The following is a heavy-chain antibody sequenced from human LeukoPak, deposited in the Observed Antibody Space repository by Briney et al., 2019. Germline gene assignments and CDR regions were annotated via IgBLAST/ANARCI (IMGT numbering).Heavy chain of an antibody. CDR1: GGSISSSSYY. CDR2: IYYRGST. Sequence: PSETLSLTCTVSGGSISSSSYYWGWIRQPPGKGLEWIGSIYYRGSTYYNPSLKSRVTISVDTSKNQFSLKLSSVTAADTAVYYCARDQGYSYGYCFDYWGQGTLVTVSS. V-gene: IGHV4-39*02. CDR3: ARDQGYSYGYCFDY. D-gene: IGHD5-18*01. J-gene: IGHJ4*02.